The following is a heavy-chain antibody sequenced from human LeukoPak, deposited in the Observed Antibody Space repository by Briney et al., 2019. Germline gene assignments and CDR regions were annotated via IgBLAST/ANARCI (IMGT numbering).Heavy chain of an antibody. CDR2: IYHSGST. D-gene: IGHD2-2*01. J-gene: IGHJ4*02. Sequence: MSSETLSLTCAVSGGSISSSNWWSWIRQPPGKGLEWIGYIYHSGSTYYNPSLKSRVTISVDRSKNQFSLKLSSVTAADTAVYYCARGGKFVVVPAAMPYFDYWGQGTLVTVSS. CDR1: GGSISSSNW. CDR3: ARGGKFVVVPAAMPYFDY. V-gene: IGHV4-30-2*01.